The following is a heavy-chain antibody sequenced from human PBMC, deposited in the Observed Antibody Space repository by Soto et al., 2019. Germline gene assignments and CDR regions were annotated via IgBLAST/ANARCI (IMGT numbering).Heavy chain of an antibody. CDR3: AKVYYDFWSGSKPYYYYGMDV. CDR1: GFTFSSYA. CDR2: ISGSGGGT. Sequence: GGSLRLSCAASGFTFSSYAMSWVRQAPGKGLEWVSAISGSGGGTYYADSVKGRFTISRDNSKNTLYLQMNSLRAEDTAVYYCAKVYYDFWSGSKPYYYYGMDVWGQGTTVTVSS. D-gene: IGHD3-3*01. V-gene: IGHV3-23*01. J-gene: IGHJ6*02.